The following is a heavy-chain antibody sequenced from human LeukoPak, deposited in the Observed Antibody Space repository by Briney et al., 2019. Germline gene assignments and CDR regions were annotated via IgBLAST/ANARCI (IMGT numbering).Heavy chain of an antibody. J-gene: IGHJ4*02. CDR1: GFTFSSYA. D-gene: IGHD6-19*01. CDR2: ISGSGGST. Sequence: GGSLRLSRAASGFTFSSYAMSWVRQAPGKGLEWVSAISGSGGSTYYADSVKGRFTISRDNSKNQLYLQMNSLRAEDTAVYYCAKDRWGGVAVAPDYWGQGTLVTVSS. CDR3: AKDRWGGVAVAPDY. V-gene: IGHV3-23*01.